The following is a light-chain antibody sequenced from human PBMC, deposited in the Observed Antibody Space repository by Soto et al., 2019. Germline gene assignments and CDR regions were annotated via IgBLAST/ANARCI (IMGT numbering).Light chain of an antibody. CDR1: SSNIGADYD. CDR3: QSYDSSLSGWL. J-gene: IGLJ3*02. CDR2: ANL. Sequence: QSVLTQPPSVSGAPGQRVTISCTGSSSNIGADYDIHWYQNLPGTAPKLLIYANLNRPSGVPDRFSGSKSGTSASLAITELQAEDEADYYCQSYDSSLSGWLFGGGTKVTVL. V-gene: IGLV1-40*01.